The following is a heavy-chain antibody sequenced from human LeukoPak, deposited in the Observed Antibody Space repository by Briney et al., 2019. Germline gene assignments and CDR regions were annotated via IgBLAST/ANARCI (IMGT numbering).Heavy chain of an antibody. CDR3: ARDSSSYYFDY. D-gene: IGHD6-6*01. Sequence: GGSLRLSCAASGLSVTSNHMNWVRQAPGKGLDWVSIIYTGGTTHYADSLNDRFTISRDDSINTLYLQMNSLRAEDTAVYYCARDSSSYYFDYWGQGTLVTVSS. J-gene: IGHJ4*02. CDR1: GLSVTSNH. CDR2: IYTGGTT. V-gene: IGHV3-66*01.